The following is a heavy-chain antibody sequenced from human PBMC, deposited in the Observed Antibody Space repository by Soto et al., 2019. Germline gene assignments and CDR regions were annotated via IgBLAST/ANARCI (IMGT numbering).Heavy chain of an antibody. CDR1: GYSFTSYW. Sequence: GESLKISCKGSGYSFTSYWISWVRQMPGKGLEWMGRIDPSDSYTNYSPSSQGHVTISADKSISTAYLQWSSLKASDTAMYYCASDCSSTSCYAASSYYYGMDVWGQGTTVTVSS. D-gene: IGHD2-2*01. CDR3: ASDCSSTSCYAASSYYYGMDV. J-gene: IGHJ6*02. V-gene: IGHV5-10-1*01. CDR2: IDPSDSYT.